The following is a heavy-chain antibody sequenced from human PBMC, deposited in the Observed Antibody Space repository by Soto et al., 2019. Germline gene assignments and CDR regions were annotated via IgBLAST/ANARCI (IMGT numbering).Heavy chain of an antibody. CDR3: ARDNHYYGMNF. Sequence: PGGSLRLSCAAFGFTFSSYSMNWVRQAPGKGLEWVSSISASSTYIYYADSVTGRFTISRDNAKNSLYLQMNSLRAEDTGVYFCARDNHYYGMNFWGQGTTVTVSS. J-gene: IGHJ6*02. CDR1: GFTFSSYS. CDR2: ISASSTYI. V-gene: IGHV3-21*01.